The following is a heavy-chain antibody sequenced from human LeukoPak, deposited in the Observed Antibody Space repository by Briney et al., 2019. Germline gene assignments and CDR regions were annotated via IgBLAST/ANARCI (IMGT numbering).Heavy chain of an antibody. V-gene: IGHV3-9*01. CDR2: ISWNSGSI. CDR1: GFTFDDYA. CDR3: AKDKRRSVAVPLFDY. J-gene: IGHJ4*02. Sequence: GRSLRLSCAASGFTFDDYAMHWVRQAPGKGLEWVSGISWNSGSIGYADSVKGRFTISRDNAKNSLYLQMNSLRAEDTALYYCAKDKRRSVAVPLFDYWGQGTLVTVSS.